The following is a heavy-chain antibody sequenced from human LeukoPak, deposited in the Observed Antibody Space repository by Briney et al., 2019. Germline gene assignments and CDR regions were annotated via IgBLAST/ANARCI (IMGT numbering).Heavy chain of an antibody. Sequence: GGSLRLSCAASAFTFNNAWMNWVRQAPGKGLEWVGRIKSKPDGGTPTYAAPVRGRFTISRDDSKNMLYLQMISLKTEDTAVYYCTTASYDYYDTSGYSFGGFWGQGTLVTVSS. J-gene: IGHJ4*02. V-gene: IGHV3-15*01. CDR1: AFTFNNAW. CDR2: IKSKPDGGTP. CDR3: TTASYDYYDTSGYSFGGF. D-gene: IGHD3-22*01.